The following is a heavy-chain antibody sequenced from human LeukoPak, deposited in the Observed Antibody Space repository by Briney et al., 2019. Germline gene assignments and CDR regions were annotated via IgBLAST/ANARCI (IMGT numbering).Heavy chain of an antibody. CDR2: ISYDGSNK. V-gene: IGHV3-30*03. D-gene: IGHD2-15*01. Sequence: TGGSLRLSCAASGFTFSSYGMHWVRQAPGKGLEWVAVISYDGSNKYYADSVKGRFTISRDNSKNTLYLQMNSLRAEDTAVYYCATLVDRSGYCSGGSCYSPSFDYWGQGTLVTVSS. CDR3: ATLVDRSGYCSGGSCYSPSFDY. CDR1: GFTFSSYG. J-gene: IGHJ4*02.